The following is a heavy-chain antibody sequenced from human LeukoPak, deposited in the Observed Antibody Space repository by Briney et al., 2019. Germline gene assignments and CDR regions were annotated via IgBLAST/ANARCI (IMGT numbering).Heavy chain of an antibody. Sequence: ASVKVSCKASGYTFTAYYMHWVRQAPGQGLEWMGWINPNSGGTNYAQKFQGRVTMTRDTSISTAYMELSRLRSDDTAVYYCARSPRNPVAENDYWGQGTLVTVSS. CDR1: GYTFTAYY. CDR2: INPNSGGT. J-gene: IGHJ4*02. D-gene: IGHD5-12*01. CDR3: ARSPRNPVAENDY. V-gene: IGHV1-2*02.